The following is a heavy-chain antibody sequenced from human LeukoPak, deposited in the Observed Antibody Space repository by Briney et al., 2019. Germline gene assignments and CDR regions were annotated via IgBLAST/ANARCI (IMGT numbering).Heavy chain of an antibody. J-gene: IGHJ6*02. D-gene: IGHD3-22*01. Sequence: PSETLSLTCAVSGGSFSGYYWYWIRQPPGKGLEWIGEINHGESTNYNPDLKSRGTLSVDTSKNQFSLKLSSVSDADTAVYYCARGRTYYDDTSGYYPSYYGMDVWGQGTTVIVSS. CDR2: INHGEST. CDR3: ARGRTYYDDTSGYYPSYYGMDV. CDR1: GGSFSGYY. V-gene: IGHV4-34*01.